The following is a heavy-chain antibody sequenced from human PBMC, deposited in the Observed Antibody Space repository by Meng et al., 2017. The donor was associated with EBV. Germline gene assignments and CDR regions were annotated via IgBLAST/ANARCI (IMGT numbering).Heavy chain of an antibody. Sequence: LVQSGAYVKQSVYEMKVSCKDSGVTFSSYDISWVRQAPGQGLEWMGGIIPIFGTANYAQKFQGRVTITADKSTSTAYMELSSLRSEDTAVYYCARAEIAAAGRLDYWGQGTLVTVSS. J-gene: IGHJ4*02. CDR3: ARAEIAAAGRLDY. CDR1: GVTFSSYD. V-gene: IGHV1-69*06. CDR2: IIPIFGTA. D-gene: IGHD6-13*01.